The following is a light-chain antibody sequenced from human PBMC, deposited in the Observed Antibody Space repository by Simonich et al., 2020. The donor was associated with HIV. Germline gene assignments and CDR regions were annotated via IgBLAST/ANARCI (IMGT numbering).Light chain of an antibody. CDR3: QQYGSSPIT. V-gene: IGKV3-20*01. Sequence: EIVLTQSPGTLSLSPGERATLSCRASQSVSNNFLAWYQQKPGQAPRLLIYGASRRAPGIPDRFIGSGSGTDFTLTISRLEPEDFAVYYCQQYGSSPITFGQGTRLEIK. CDR2: GAS. J-gene: IGKJ5*01. CDR1: QSVSNNF.